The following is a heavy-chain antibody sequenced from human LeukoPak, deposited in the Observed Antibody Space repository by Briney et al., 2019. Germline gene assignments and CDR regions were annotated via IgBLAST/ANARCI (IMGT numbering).Heavy chain of an antibody. CDR2: ISGSGGRT. V-gene: IGHV3-23*01. Sequence: GGSLRLSCAASGFTFSSYAMSWVRQAPGKGLEWVSAISGSGGRTYYADSVKGRFTISRDNSKNTLYLQMNSLRAEDTAVYYCANLNIAAAGTFDYWGQGTLVTVSS. J-gene: IGHJ4*02. CDR1: GFTFSSYA. CDR3: ANLNIAAAGTFDY. D-gene: IGHD6-13*01.